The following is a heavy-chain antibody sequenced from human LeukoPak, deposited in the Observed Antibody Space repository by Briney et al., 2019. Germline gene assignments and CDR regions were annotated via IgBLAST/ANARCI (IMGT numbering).Heavy chain of an antibody. Sequence: ASVKVSFKASGFTISGAYMHWVRQAPGQGLEWMGWINPNSGETRYEQKFQGRVIMTRDTSIDTVHMELGSLTSDDTAVYYCARVLFNSGYDSWGQGTLVTVSS. V-gene: IGHV1-2*02. D-gene: IGHD3-9*01. J-gene: IGHJ5*01. CDR2: INPNSGET. CDR1: GFTISGAY. CDR3: ARVLFNSGYDS.